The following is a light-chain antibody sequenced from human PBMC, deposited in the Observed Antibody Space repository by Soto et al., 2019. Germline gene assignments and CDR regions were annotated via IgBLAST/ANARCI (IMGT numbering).Light chain of an antibody. Sequence: DIHMPQSPSSLSASVGDRVTITCRASQSISSYVNWYQQKSGQAPKRLIYAASSLRSGVPSRFSRNRSGTDFTPTTTTLHPEDFPSDHCPQNYSTPPTFGQVTKLYIK. V-gene: IGKV1-39*01. J-gene: IGKJ2*01. CDR2: AAS. CDR3: PQNYSTPPT. CDR1: QSISSY.